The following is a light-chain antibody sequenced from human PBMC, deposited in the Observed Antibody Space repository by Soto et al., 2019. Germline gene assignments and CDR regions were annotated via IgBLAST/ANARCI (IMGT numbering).Light chain of an antibody. J-gene: IGKJ3*01. CDR1: QSISNW. Sequence: DIQMTQSPSTLSASVGDRVTITCRASQSISNWLAWYQHRPGKAPKLLIYDSSTLQSGVPSRFSGSGSGTQFTLTITSLQPDDSATYFCQQYNSYSTFGPGTKVDIK. CDR2: DSS. CDR3: QQYNSYST. V-gene: IGKV1-5*01.